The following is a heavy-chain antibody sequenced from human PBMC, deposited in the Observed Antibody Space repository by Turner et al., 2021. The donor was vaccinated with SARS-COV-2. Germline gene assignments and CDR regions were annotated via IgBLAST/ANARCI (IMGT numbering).Heavy chain of an antibody. CDR3: ARGFDY. CDR2: IYYSGST. Sequence: QVQLQESGPGLVKPSETLSLTCTVSGGSISRYYWSWLRQPPGKGLEWIGYIYYSGSTNYNPSLKSRVTISVDTSKNQFSLKLSSVTAADTAVYYCARGFDYWGQGTLVTVSS. J-gene: IGHJ4*02. CDR1: GGSISRYY. V-gene: IGHV4-59*01.